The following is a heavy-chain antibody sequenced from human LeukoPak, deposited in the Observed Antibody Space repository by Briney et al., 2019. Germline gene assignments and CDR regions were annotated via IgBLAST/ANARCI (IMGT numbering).Heavy chain of an antibody. D-gene: IGHD1-26*01. J-gene: IGHJ4*02. CDR2: ISGSGGIT. CDR3: AKDPSASYLYFDY. CDR1: GFTFSSYA. Sequence: GGSLRLSCAASGFTFSSYAMSWVRQAPGKGLEWVSAISGSGGITYYSDSAKGRFTISRDNSKNTLYLQVNSLRAEGAAVYYCAKDPSASYLYFDYWGQGTLVTVSS. V-gene: IGHV3-23*01.